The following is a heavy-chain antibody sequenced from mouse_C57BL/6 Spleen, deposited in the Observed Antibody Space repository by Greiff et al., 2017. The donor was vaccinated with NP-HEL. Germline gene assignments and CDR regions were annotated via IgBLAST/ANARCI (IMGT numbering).Heavy chain of an antibody. D-gene: IGHD1-1*01. Sequence: VQLQQSGPELVKPGASVKIPCKASGYTFTDYNMDWVKQSHGKSLEWIGDINPNNGGTIYNQKFKGKATLTVDKSSSTAYMELRSLTSEDTAVYYCAREEIYYYGSSLSYAMDYWGQGTSVTVSS. V-gene: IGHV1-18*01. J-gene: IGHJ4*01. CDR3: AREEIYYYGSSLSYAMDY. CDR2: INPNNGGT. CDR1: GYTFTDYN.